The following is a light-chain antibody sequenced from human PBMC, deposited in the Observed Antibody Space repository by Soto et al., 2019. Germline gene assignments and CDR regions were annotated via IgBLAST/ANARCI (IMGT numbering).Light chain of an antibody. CDR3: QQYSDFLIS. V-gene: IGKV1-5*01. J-gene: IGKJ3*01. CDR2: DAS. CDR1: QSISRS. Sequence: DIQMTQSPSTLSASVGDRVTITCRASQSISRSLAWYQQKPGKAPNLLIYDASSLEGGVPSRFSGSGFGTEFTLTISNLQPADFATHYCQQYSDFLISFGPGTTVDFK.